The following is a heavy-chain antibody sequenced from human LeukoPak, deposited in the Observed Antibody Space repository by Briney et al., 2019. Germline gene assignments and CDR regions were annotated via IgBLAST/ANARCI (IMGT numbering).Heavy chain of an antibody. CDR3: ARGPPRYDYVWGSYRSPHFDY. CDR1: GGSMSPYH. D-gene: IGHD3-16*02. CDR2: IYYSGST. V-gene: IGHV4-59*12. J-gene: IGHJ4*02. Sequence: SETLSLTCTVSGGSMSPYHWGRIRQPPGKGLEWTGYIYYSGSTNYNPSLKSRVTISVDTSKNQFSLKLSSVTAADTAVYYCARGPPRYDYVWGSYRSPHFDYWGQGTLVTVSS.